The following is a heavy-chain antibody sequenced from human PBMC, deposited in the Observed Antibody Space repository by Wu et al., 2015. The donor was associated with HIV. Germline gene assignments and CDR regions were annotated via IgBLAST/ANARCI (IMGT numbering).Heavy chain of an antibody. V-gene: IGHV1-69*05. Sequence: QVQLLQSGAEVKNPGSSVRVSCKASGATFSSYAISWVRQAPGQGLEWMGGIIPIFGTANYAQKFQGRVTITTDESTSTAYMELSSLRSEDTAVYYCAVGWVRGVIIDYYGMDVWGQGTTVTVSS. CDR3: AVGWVRGVIIDYYGMDV. D-gene: IGHD3-10*01. CDR1: GATFSSYA. J-gene: IGHJ6*02. CDR2: IIPIFGTA.